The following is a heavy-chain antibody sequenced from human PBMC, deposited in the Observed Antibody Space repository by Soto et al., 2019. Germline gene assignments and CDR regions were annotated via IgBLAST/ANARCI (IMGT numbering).Heavy chain of an antibody. D-gene: IGHD6-19*01. CDR1: GYTFTSYG. V-gene: IGHV1-18*01. CDR2: ISAYNGNT. Sequence: ASVKVSCKASGYTFTSYGISWVRQAPGQGLEWMGWISAYNGNTNYAQKLQGRVTMTTDTSTSTAYMELRSLRSDDTAVYYCARDYRATFYSSGWYYAFDIWGQGTMVTVS. J-gene: IGHJ3*02. CDR3: ARDYRATFYSSGWYYAFDI.